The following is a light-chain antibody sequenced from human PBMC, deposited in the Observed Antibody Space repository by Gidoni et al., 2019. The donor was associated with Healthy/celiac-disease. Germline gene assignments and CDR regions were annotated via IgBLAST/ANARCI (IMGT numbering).Light chain of an antibody. Sequence: QSVLTQPPSTSGTPGQRVTISCSGSSSNIGSNTVNLYQQLTGTAPKLLIYSNNQRPSGGPDRFSGSKSGTSASLAISGLQSEDEADYYCAAWDDSLNGVVFGGGTKLTVL. CDR2: SNN. V-gene: IGLV1-44*01. J-gene: IGLJ2*01. CDR3: AAWDDSLNGVV. CDR1: SSNIGSNT.